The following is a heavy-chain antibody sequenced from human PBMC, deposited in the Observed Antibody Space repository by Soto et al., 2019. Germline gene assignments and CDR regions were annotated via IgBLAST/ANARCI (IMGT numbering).Heavy chain of an antibody. J-gene: IGHJ4*02. CDR2: IYYSGST. CDR1: GGSISSGGYY. V-gene: IGHV4-31*03. Sequence: SETLSLTCTVSGGSISSGGYYWSWIRQHPGKGLEWIGYIYYSGSTYYNPSLKSRVTISVDTSKNQFSLKLSSVTAADTAVYYCARGRMTTVNTGASFDYWGQGTLVTVSS. CDR3: ARGRMTTVNTGASFDY. D-gene: IGHD4-17*01.